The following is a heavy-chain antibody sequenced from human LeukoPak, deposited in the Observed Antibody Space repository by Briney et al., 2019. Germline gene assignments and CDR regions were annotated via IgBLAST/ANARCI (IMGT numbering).Heavy chain of an antibody. D-gene: IGHD6-13*01. J-gene: IGHJ4*02. CDR1: GFTFSSYS. CDR3: ATTPEYSSSWPFDY. V-gene: IGHV3-21*01. Sequence: GGSLRLSCAASGFTFSSYSMNWVRQAPGKGLEWVSSICSSSSYIYYADSVKGRFTISRDNAKNSLYLQMNSLRAEDTAVYYCATTPEYSSSWPFDYWGQGTLVTVSS. CDR2: ICSSSSYI.